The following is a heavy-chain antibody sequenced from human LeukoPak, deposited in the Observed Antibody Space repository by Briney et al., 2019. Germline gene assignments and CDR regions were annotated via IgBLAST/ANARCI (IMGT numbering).Heavy chain of an antibody. CDR3: ARYCSSTSCDKYNWFDP. CDR1: GGSISSNSYY. CDR2: IYYNGST. D-gene: IGHD2-2*01. Sequence: PSETLSVTCTVSGGSISSNSYYWGWIRQPPGKGLEWIGSIYYNGSTYYNPSLKSRVTVSVDTSKNQFSLKLSSVTAADTAVYYCARYCSSTSCDKYNWFDPWGQGTLVTVSS. V-gene: IGHV4-39*01. J-gene: IGHJ5*02.